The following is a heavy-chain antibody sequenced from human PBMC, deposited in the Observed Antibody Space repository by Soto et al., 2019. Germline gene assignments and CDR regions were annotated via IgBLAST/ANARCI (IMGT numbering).Heavy chain of an antibody. V-gene: IGHV3-21*01. CDR3: TRDASRGSSARGWFDP. Sequence: GGSLRLSCAASGFTFRSFTMNWVRQAPGKGLEWVSTISSNSAYIYYTDALRGRFTISRDNAKNSLHLQMNSLRAEDTAVYYCTRDASRGSSARGWFDPWGPGTLVTVSS. CDR2: ISSNSAYI. D-gene: IGHD6-13*01. CDR1: GFTFRSFT. J-gene: IGHJ5*02.